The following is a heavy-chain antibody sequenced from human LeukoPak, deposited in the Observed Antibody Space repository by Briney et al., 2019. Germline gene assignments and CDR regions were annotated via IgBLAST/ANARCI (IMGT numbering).Heavy chain of an antibody. CDR3: ARGWTDSGYYPDSYYYYYMDV. CDR2: IYYSGST. D-gene: IGHD3-22*01. V-gene: IGHV4-39*07. J-gene: IGHJ6*03. CDR1: GGSISSSSYY. Sequence: PSETLSLTCTVTGGSISSSSYYWGWIRQPPGKGLDWIGSIYYSGSTYYNPSLKSRVTISVDTSKNQFSLKLSSVTAADTAVYYCARGWTDSGYYPDSYYYYYMDVWGKGTTVTVSS.